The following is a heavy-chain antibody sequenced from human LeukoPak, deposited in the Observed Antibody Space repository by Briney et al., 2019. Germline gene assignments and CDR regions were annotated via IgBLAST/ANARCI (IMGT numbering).Heavy chain of an antibody. Sequence: SGTLSLTCAVYGGSFSGYYWSWIRQPPGKGLEWIGEINHSGSTNYNPSLKSRVTISVDTSKNQFSLKLSSVTAADTAVYYCARGRVYYYGSGSYYSNLFDYWGQGTLVTVSS. D-gene: IGHD3-10*01. V-gene: IGHV4-34*01. CDR2: INHSGST. J-gene: IGHJ4*02. CDR1: GGSFSGYY. CDR3: ARGRVYYYGSGSYYSNLFDY.